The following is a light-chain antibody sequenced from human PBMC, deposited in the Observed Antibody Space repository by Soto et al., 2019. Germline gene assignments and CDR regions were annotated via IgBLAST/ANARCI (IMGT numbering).Light chain of an antibody. CDR3: QQYGSSSYT. J-gene: IGKJ2*01. Sequence: EIVLTQSPGTLSLSPGERATLSCRASQSISSSYLTWYQHKPGQAPRLLIYGASSRATGIPARFSGSGSGTAFILTISRLEPEDFAVYYCQQYGSSSYTFGQGTQLEIK. CDR1: QSISSSY. V-gene: IGKV3-20*01. CDR2: GAS.